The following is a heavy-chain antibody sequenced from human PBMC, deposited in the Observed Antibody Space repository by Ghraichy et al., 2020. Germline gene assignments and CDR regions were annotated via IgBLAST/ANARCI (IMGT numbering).Heavy chain of an antibody. Sequence: SETLSLTCTVSGGSISSGSYYWSWIRQPPGKGLEWIGYIYYSGSTNYNPSLKSRVTISVDTSKNQFSLKLSSVTAADTAVYYCARGNDIVVVPAAVWFDPWGQGTLVTVSS. CDR2: IYYSGST. J-gene: IGHJ5*02. V-gene: IGHV4-61*01. CDR1: GGSISSGSYY. D-gene: IGHD2-2*01. CDR3: ARGNDIVVVPAAVWFDP.